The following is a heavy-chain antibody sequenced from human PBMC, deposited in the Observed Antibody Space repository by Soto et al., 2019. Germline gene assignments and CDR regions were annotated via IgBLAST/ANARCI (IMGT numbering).Heavy chain of an antibody. V-gene: IGHV1-69*02. J-gene: IGHJ3*02. Sequence: QVQLVQSGAEVKKPGSSVKVSCKASGGTFSSYTISWVRQAPGQGLEWMGRIIPILGIANYAQKFQGRVTITADKSTSTAYMELGSLGSEDTAVYYCARVSQNQGAIAVAGPDDAFDIWGQGTIVTVSS. CDR3: ARVSQNQGAIAVAGPDDAFDI. CDR1: GGTFSSYT. D-gene: IGHD6-19*01. CDR2: IIPILGIA.